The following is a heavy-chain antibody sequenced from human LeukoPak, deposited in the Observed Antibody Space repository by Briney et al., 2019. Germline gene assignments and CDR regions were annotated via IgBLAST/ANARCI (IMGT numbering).Heavy chain of an antibody. CDR2: IFGYGGTTS. CDR3: ARENSGSYGGDDY. Sequence: GGSLRLSCAASGFSFSSHAMTWVRQAPGKGLEWVSTIFGYGGTTSYYADSVRGRFTISRDNVKKTLWLQMNSLGAEDTAVYYCARENSGSYGGDDYWGQGTLVTVSS. D-gene: IGHD1-26*01. V-gene: IGHV3-23*01. CDR1: GFSFSSHA. J-gene: IGHJ4*02.